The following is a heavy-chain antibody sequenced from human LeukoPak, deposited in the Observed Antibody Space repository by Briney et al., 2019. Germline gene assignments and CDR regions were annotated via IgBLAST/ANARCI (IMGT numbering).Heavy chain of an antibody. V-gene: IGHV3-74*01. CDR3: ARVVDTHFDY. J-gene: IGHJ4*02. D-gene: IGHD5-18*01. Sequence: GGSLRLSCAASGFTFSSYWMHWVRQAPGRGLVWVSRIKSDGSTTTYADSVKGRFTISRDNAKNTLYLQMDSLRAEDTAVYYCARVVDTHFDYWGQGTLVTVSS. CDR1: GFTFSSYW. CDR2: IKSDGSTT.